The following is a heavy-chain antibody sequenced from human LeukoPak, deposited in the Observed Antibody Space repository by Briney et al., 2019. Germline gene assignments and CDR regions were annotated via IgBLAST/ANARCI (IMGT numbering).Heavy chain of an antibody. CDR3: AKDPGLQYLYYYYMDV. CDR1: GFTFSSYA. J-gene: IGHJ6*03. Sequence: GGSLRLSCAASGFTFSSYAMSWVRQAPGKGLEWVSAISGSDGRTNYADSVKGRFTISRDNSKNTLFLQMNSLRVEDTAVYYCAKDPGLQYLYYYYMDVWGKGTTVTVSS. CDR2: ISGSDGRT. D-gene: IGHD4-11*01. V-gene: IGHV3-23*01.